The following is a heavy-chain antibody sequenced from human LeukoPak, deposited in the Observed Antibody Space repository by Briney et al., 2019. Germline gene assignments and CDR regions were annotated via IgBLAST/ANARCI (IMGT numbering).Heavy chain of an antibody. CDR1: VGTFSRYA. CDR3: ARHVGYPTYYYYYMDV. V-gene: IGHV1-69*13. D-gene: IGHD5-12*01. CDR2: IIAIFGTA. Sequence: PAGAVTVSCTESVGTFSRYAISWVRQAPGEGREGVGGIIAIFGTANYAQTFQGRVTITADESTSTAYMELSSLRSEDTAVYYCARHVGYPTYYYYYMDVWGKGTTVTISS. J-gene: IGHJ6*03.